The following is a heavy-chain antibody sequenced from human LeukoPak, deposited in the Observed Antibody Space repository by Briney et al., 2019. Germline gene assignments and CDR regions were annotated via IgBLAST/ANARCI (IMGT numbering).Heavy chain of an antibody. J-gene: IGHJ4*02. Sequence: SETLSLTCTVSGGSISTYYWSWIRQPPGKGLEWIGYIYHSGSTNYNPSLKSRVTMLVDTSKNQFSLKLSSVTAADTAVYYCARSSHCSGGSCYSLTGVGYWGQGTLVTVSS. V-gene: IGHV4-59*01. CDR3: ARSSHCSGGSCYSLTGVGY. D-gene: IGHD2-15*01. CDR1: GGSISTYY. CDR2: IYHSGST.